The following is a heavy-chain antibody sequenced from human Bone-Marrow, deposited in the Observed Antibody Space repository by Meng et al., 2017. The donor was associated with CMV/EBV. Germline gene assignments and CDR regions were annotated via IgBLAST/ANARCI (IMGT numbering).Heavy chain of an antibody. Sequence: SVKVSCKASGGTFSSYAISWVRQAPGQGLEWMGGIIYMFGTVNYAQKFQGRVTITTDESTTTAYMELSSLRSEDTAVYYCASSLYVVSPRHYYYYYVMDVWAQGTTVTVPS. D-gene: IGHD3-16*01. CDR3: ASSLYVVSPRHYYYYYVMDV. CDR1: GGTFSSYA. J-gene: IGHJ6*02. V-gene: IGHV1-69*05. CDR2: IIYMFGTV.